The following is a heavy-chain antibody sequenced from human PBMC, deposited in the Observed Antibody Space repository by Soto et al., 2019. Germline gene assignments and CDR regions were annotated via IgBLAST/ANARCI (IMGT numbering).Heavy chain of an antibody. CDR2: INWNSGIT. D-gene: IGHD3-22*01. J-gene: IGHJ5*02. V-gene: IGHV3-9*01. CDR3: AKGRGALTVVSNWFAP. Sequence: EVQLVESGGGLVQPGRSLRLSCAAIGFTFEDHAMHWIRQVPGKGLEWVAGINWNSGITGYADSVKGRFTISRDNANNSLHLEMNSLKTEDTAFYYCAKGRGALTVVSNWFAPWGQGTLVTVSS. CDR1: GFTFEDHA.